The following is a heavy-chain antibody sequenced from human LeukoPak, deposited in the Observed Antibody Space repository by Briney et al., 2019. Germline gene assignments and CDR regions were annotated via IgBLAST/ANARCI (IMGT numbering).Heavy chain of an antibody. CDR3: ASRVVGATKGALLDY. D-gene: IGHD1-26*01. CDR2: IYYSGST. V-gene: IGHV4-59*08. Sequence: SETLSLTCTVSGGSISSYYWSWIRQPPGKGLEWIGYIYYSGSTNYKPPLKSRVTISVDTSKNQFSLKLSSVTAADTAVYYCASRVVGATKGALLDYWGQGTLVTVSS. J-gene: IGHJ4*02. CDR1: GGSISSYY.